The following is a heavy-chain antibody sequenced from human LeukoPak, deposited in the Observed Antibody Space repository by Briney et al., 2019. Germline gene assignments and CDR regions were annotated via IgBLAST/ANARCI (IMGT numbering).Heavy chain of an antibody. CDR2: IYYSGST. V-gene: IGHV4-59*01. D-gene: IGHD1-7*01. CDR1: GGSISSYY. CDR3: ARSITGTSFDY. J-gene: IGHJ4*02. Sequence: SETLSLTCSVSGGSISSYYWSWIRQPPGKGLEWIGYIYYSGSTNYNPSLKSRVTISVDTSKNQFSLKLSSVTAADTAVYYCARSITGTSFDYWGQGTLVTVSS.